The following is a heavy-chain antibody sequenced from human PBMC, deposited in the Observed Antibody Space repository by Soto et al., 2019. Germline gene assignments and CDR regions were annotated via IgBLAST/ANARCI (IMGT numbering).Heavy chain of an antibody. J-gene: IGHJ2*01. V-gene: IGHV3-23*01. CDR2: IGGRAGST. CDR3: SQAEDSIRDGPAVSAFLLNRSSDL. Sequence: KGLEWVSVIGGRAGSTYYADSVKGRFTIPRDNSKNTLYLQMNSLRAEDTAVYFFSQAEDSIRDGPAVSAFLLNRSSDL. D-gene: IGHD2-21*01.